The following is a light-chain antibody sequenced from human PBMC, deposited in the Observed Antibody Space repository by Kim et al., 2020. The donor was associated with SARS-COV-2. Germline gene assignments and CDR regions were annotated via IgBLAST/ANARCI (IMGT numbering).Light chain of an antibody. CDR3: QQYGSSPLLT. J-gene: IGKJ4*01. CDR2: GAS. V-gene: IGKV3-20*01. Sequence: PGERATLSCRASQSVSSSYLAGYQQKPGQAPRLLIYGASSRATGIPDRFSGSGSGTDFTLTISRLEPEDFAVYYCQQYGSSPLLTFGGGTKVDIK. CDR1: QSVSSSY.